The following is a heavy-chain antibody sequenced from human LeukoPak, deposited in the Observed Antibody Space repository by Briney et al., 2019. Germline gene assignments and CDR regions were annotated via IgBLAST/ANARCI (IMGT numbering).Heavy chain of an antibody. CDR3: ARDLGTNSGSYEDAFDI. Sequence: GGSLRLSCAASGCSFSSDWMSWVRQAPGKGLEWVANIKQDGSDKYYVDSVKGRFTISRDNAKNSLYLQLNSLRADDTAVYYCARDLGTNSGSYEDAFDIWGQGTMVTVSS. D-gene: IGHD1-26*01. V-gene: IGHV3-7*01. CDR2: IKQDGSDK. J-gene: IGHJ3*02. CDR1: GCSFSSDW.